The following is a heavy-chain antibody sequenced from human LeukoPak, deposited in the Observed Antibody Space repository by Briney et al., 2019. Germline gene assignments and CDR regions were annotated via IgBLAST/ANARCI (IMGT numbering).Heavy chain of an antibody. D-gene: IGHD2-15*01. Sequence: SETLSLTCTVSGGSMSSSSHYWGWIRQPPGKGLEWIGTIYYSGSTYYNPSLKSRVTISLDTSKNQFSLKLSSVTAADTAVYYCARDGYCSGGSCYSGWFDPWGQGTLVTVSS. CDR3: ARDGYCSGGSCYSGWFDP. V-gene: IGHV4-39*07. J-gene: IGHJ5*02. CDR1: GGSMSSSSHY. CDR2: IYYSGST.